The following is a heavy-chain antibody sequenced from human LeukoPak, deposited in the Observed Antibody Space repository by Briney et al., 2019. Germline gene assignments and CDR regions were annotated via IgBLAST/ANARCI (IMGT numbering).Heavy chain of an antibody. V-gene: IGHV3-23*01. CDR1: GFTFTSYA. J-gene: IGHJ4*02. CDR2: ISGNGGST. Sequence: GGSLRLSCAASGFTFTSYAMSWVRQAPGKGLEWVSEISGNGGSTYYADSVKGRFTISRDNSKTTVYLQMNSLRAEDTAVYYCAKDGQKSDYYDSSGYLYFDYWGQGTLVTVSS. CDR3: AKDGQKSDYYDSSGYLYFDY. D-gene: IGHD3-22*01.